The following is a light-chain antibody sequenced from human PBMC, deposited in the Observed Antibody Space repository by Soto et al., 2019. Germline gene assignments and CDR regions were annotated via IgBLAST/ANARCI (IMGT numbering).Light chain of an antibody. CDR2: GAS. J-gene: IGKJ1*01. Sequence: LCRGEKECRSRKTSQTSGSNFLAWYQHKPGQAPRLLIYGASSRATGIPDRSSGSGSGTEFTRTISTLEPQDLAVYYGQQYGSSRTFNQGTKVDIK. CDR3: QQYGSSRT. CDR1: QTSGSNF. V-gene: IGKV3-20*01.